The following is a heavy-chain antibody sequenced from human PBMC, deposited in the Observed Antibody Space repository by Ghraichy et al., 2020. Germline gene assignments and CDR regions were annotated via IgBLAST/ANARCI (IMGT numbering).Heavy chain of an antibody. CDR1: GGSISSYY. CDR2: IYYSGST. D-gene: IGHD2-15*01. Sequence: SETLSLPCTVSGGSISSYYWSWIRQPPGKGLEWIGYIYYSGSTNYNPSLKSLVTISVDTSKNQFSLKLSSVTAADTAVYYCARSKLWWQLVFDYWGQGTLVTVS. V-gene: IGHV4-59*01. J-gene: IGHJ4*02. CDR3: ARSKLWWQLVFDY.